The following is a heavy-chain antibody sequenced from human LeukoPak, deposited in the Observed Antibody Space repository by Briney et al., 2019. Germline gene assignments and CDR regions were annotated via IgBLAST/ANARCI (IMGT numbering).Heavy chain of an antibody. CDR2: ISSSSTI. CDR1: GFTFSDYY. D-gene: IGHD6-13*01. Sequence: PGGSLRLSCAASGFTFSDYYMSWIRQAPGKGLEWVSYISSSSTIYYADSVKGRFTISRDNAKNSLYLQMNSLRAEDTAVYYCARDFSAAANYYYGMDVWGQGTTVTVSS. V-gene: IGHV3-11*04. CDR3: ARDFSAAANYYYGMDV. J-gene: IGHJ6*02.